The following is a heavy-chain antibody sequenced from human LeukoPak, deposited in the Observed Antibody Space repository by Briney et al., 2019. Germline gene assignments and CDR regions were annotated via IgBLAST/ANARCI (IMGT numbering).Heavy chain of an antibody. V-gene: IGHV3-23*01. CDR2: ISGSGGST. J-gene: IGHJ6*03. CDR3: AKAPQYHSSSWYLDYYMDV. CDR1: GFTFSSYA. D-gene: IGHD6-13*01. Sequence: GGSLRLSCAASGFTFSSYAMSWVRQAPGKGLEWVSAISGSGGSTYYADSVKGRFTISRDNSKNTLYLQMNSLRAEDTAVYYCAKAPQYHSSSWYLDYYMDVWGKGTTVTVSS.